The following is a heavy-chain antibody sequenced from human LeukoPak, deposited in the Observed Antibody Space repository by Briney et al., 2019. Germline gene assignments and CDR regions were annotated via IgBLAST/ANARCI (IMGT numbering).Heavy chain of an antibody. D-gene: IGHD6-13*01. Sequence: SVNVSCKASGYTFTGHYMHWVRQAPGQGLEWMGWINPNSDGTNYAQKFQGRVTMTRDTSISTAYMELSRLRSDDTAVYYCARDPLRYSSPVWGQGTLVTVSS. J-gene: IGHJ4*02. V-gene: IGHV1-2*02. CDR1: GYTFTGHY. CDR3: ARDPLRYSSPV. CDR2: INPNSDGT.